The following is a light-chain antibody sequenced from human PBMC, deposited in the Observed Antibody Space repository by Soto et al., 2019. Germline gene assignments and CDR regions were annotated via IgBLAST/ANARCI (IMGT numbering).Light chain of an antibody. CDR3: QQSDIWPWT. J-gene: IGKJ1*01. V-gene: IGKV3-11*01. CDR2: DAS. Sequence: EIVLTQSPATLSLSPGERATLSCWASQSVNRYLVWYQQKPGQAPRLLMYDASKRATGIPARFSGSGSGTDFPLTISSLEPEDFAVYYCQQSDIWPWTFGQGTKVEIK. CDR1: QSVNRY.